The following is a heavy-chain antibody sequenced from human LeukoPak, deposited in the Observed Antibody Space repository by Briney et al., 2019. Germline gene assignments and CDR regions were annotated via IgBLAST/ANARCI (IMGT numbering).Heavy chain of an antibody. Sequence: PGGSLRLSCAASGFTFSSYAMHWVRQAPGKGLEYVSAISSNGGSTYYANSVKGRFTISRDNSKNTLYLQMGSLRAEDMAVYYCARDGGYSSSWYGYYYYMDVWGKGTTVTVSS. CDR2: ISSNGGST. V-gene: IGHV3-64*01. D-gene: IGHD6-13*01. J-gene: IGHJ6*03. CDR1: GFTFSSYA. CDR3: ARDGGYSSSWYGYYYYMDV.